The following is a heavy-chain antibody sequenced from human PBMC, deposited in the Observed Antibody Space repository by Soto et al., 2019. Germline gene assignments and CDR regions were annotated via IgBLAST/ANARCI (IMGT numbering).Heavy chain of an antibody. CDR1: CGSLGYPS. Sequence: TSEPLPLTSTFSCGSLGYPSWICIRQPPGKGLEWIGEISSYEGTNYNPSLRSRVTMSRDTSRNQLSLQLTSMTAADTAVYYCARGIDSAKAGYWDQGALVTVSS. CDR3: ARGIDSAKAGY. D-gene: IGHD5-18*01. V-gene: IGHV4-34*01. J-gene: IGHJ4*01. CDR2: ISSYEGT.